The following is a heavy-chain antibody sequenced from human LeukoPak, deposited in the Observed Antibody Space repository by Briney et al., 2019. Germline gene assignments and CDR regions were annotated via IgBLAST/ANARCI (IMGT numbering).Heavy chain of an antibody. Sequence: GGSLRLSCAVSGFTFSSYAMHWVRQAPGKGLEWVAVISYDGSNKYYADSVKGRFTISRDNSKNTLYLQMNSLRAEDTAVYYCARHPQRGVVPAANGYWGQGTLVTVSS. CDR1: GFTFSSYA. CDR3: ARHPQRGVVPAANGY. CDR2: ISYDGSNK. D-gene: IGHD2-2*01. J-gene: IGHJ4*02. V-gene: IGHV3-30-3*01.